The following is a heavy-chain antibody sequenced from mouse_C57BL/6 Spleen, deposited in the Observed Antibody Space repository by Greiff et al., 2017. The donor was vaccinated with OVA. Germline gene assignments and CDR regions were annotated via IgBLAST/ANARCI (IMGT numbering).Heavy chain of an antibody. Sequence: QVHVKQSGAELVRPGASVTLSCKASGYTFTDSEMHWVKQTPVHGLAWIGAIDPETGGTAYNQKFKGKAILTADKSSRTAYMDLRSLTSEDSAVYYCTTSFLYYGSSDDYWGQGTTLTVSS. CDR1: GYTFTDSE. J-gene: IGHJ2*01. CDR3: TTSFLYYGSSDDY. CDR2: IDPETGGT. V-gene: IGHV1-15*01. D-gene: IGHD1-1*01.